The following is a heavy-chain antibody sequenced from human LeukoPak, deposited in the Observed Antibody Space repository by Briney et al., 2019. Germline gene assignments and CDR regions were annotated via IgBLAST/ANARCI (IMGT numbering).Heavy chain of an antibody. J-gene: IGHJ6*03. V-gene: IGHV7-4-1*02. D-gene: IGHD1-1*01. CDR3: ARVSWSPGTSYYYMDV. CDR1: GYTSTSYA. Sequence: ASVKVSCKASGYTSTSYAMNWVRQAPGQGLEWMGWINTNTGNPTYAQGFTGRFVFSLDTSVSTAYLQISSLKAEDTAVYYCARVSWSPGTSYYYMDVWGKGTTVTVSS. CDR2: INTNTGNP.